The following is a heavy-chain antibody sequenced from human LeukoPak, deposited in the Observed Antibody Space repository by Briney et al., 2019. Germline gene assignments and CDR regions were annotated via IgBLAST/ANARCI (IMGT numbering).Heavy chain of an antibody. J-gene: IGHJ4*02. CDR1: GLTFSSYW. CDR2: ISGSGHRT. V-gene: IGHV3-23*01. D-gene: IGHD4/OR15-4a*01. Sequence: GGSLRLSCAASGLTFSSYWMSWVRQAPGKGLEWVSGISGSGHRTYYADSVKGRFTISRDNSKNTLYLQMNSLRVEDTAVYYCARRAGAYSHPYDYWGQGTLVTVSS. CDR3: ARRAGAYSHPYDY.